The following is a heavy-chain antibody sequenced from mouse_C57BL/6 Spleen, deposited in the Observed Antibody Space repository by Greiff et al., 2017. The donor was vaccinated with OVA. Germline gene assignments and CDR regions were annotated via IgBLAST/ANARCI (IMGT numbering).Heavy chain of an antibody. J-gene: IGHJ1*03. CDR3: VRPYGNPWYFDV. CDR1: GFSFNTYA. Sequence: EVQVVESGGGLVQPKGSLKLSCAASGFSFNTYAMNWVRQAPGKGLEWVARIRSKSNNYATYYADSVKDRFTISRDDSESMLYLQMNNLKTEDTAMYYCVRPYGNPWYFDVWGTGTTVTVSS. D-gene: IGHD2-1*01. CDR2: IRSKSNNYAT. V-gene: IGHV10-1*01.